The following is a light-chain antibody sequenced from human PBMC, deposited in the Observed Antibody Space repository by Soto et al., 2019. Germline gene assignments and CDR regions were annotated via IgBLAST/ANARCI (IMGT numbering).Light chain of an antibody. Sequence: QSVLTQPASVSGSPGQSMAISCTGTSSDVGGYNYVSWYQQHPGKAPKLMVYDVSNRPSGVSNRFSGSKSGNTPSLTISGLQAEDEADYYCSSYTSSSTYVFGTGTKLTVL. V-gene: IGLV2-14*01. CDR2: DVS. CDR3: SSYTSSSTYV. J-gene: IGLJ1*01. CDR1: SSDVGGYNY.